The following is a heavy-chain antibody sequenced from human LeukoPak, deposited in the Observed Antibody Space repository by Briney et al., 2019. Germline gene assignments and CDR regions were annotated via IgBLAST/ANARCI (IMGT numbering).Heavy chain of an antibody. CDR1: GFTFITYA. J-gene: IGHJ4*02. CDR3: AKDRRNWGSRVDY. Sequence: HLGGSLRLSCAASGFTFITYAMSWVRQAPGKGLEWVSAISGSGGSTYYADSVKGRFTISRDNSKNTLYLQINSLRAEDTAIYYCAKDRRNWGSRVDYWGQGTLVTVSS. V-gene: IGHV3-23*01. D-gene: IGHD7-27*01. CDR2: ISGSGGST.